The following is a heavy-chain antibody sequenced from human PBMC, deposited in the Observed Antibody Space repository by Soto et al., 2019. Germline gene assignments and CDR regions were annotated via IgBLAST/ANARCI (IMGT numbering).Heavy chain of an antibody. Sequence: EVQLVESGGDLFQPGGSLRLSCAASGFTLSDHYMDWVRQAPGKGLEWVARTKNRAQRYTIEYAASEKGRFTISRDDSIISLSLQMNSLKSDDTAVYYCTCWIAARCSWGQGTLVTVAS. CDR3: TCWIAARCS. J-gene: IGHJ4*02. CDR1: GFTLSDHY. V-gene: IGHV3-72*01. CDR2: TKNRAQRYTI. D-gene: IGHD6-6*01.